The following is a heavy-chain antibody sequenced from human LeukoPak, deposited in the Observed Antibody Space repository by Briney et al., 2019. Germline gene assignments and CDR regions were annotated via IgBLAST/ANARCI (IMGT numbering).Heavy chain of an antibody. CDR1: RASFRDDF. J-gene: IGHJ3*01. D-gene: IGHD2-21*02. CDR2: INYGGTT. V-gene: IGHV4-34*01. CDR3: ARFSTITPGDWGDAFDF. Sequence: SETLHLTCGVHRASFRDDFWSWIRQAPGKGLEWIGEINYGGTTNYNPFLMSRVTVSVDRSKNQFSLMMRSVTAADTATYYCARFSTITPGDWGDAFDFWGQGTMVSISA.